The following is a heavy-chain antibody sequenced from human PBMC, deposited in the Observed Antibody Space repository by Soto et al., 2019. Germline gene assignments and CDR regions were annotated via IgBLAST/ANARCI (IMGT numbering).Heavy chain of an antibody. J-gene: IGHJ4*02. CDR3: AKSGSRWPLDH. Sequence: GGSLRLSCAASGFNFDEYTMHWVRQVPGKGLEWVCLIPWGGATTYYGDSVKGRFTISRDNSKNSLYLQMNSLRNEDSAIYYCAKSGSRWPLDHWGQGTLVTVSS. CDR1: GFNFDEYT. D-gene: IGHD6-19*01. V-gene: IGHV3-43*01. CDR2: IPWGGATT.